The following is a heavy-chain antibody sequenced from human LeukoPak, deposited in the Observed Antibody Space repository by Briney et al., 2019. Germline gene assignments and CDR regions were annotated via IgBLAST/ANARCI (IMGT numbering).Heavy chain of an antibody. CDR1: GGSFSGYY. CDR2: INHSGST. Sequence: SETLSLTCAVYGGSFSGYYWSWIRQPPGKGLEWIGEINHSGSTNYNPSLKSRVTISVDTSKNQFSLKLSPVTAADTAVYYCARVINCSSTSCYPNYGMDVWGQGTTVTVSS. J-gene: IGHJ6*02. V-gene: IGHV4-34*01. D-gene: IGHD2-2*01. CDR3: ARVINCSSTSCYPNYGMDV.